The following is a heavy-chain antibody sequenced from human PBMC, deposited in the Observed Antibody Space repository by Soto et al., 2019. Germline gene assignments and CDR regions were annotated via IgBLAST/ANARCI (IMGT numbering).Heavy chain of an antibody. J-gene: IGHJ3*02. CDR3: ASLDCTNGVCYDGALDI. CDR2: ISSSSSYI. Sequence: GGSLRLSCAASGFTFSSYSMNWVRQAPGKGLEWVSSISSSSSYIYYADSVKGRFTISRDNAKNSLYLQMNSLRAEDTAVYYCASLDCTNGVCYDGALDIWGQGTMVTVSS. D-gene: IGHD2-8*01. CDR1: GFTFSSYS. V-gene: IGHV3-21*01.